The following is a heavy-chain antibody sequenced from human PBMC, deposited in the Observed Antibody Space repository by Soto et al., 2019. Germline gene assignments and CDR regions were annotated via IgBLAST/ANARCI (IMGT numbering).Heavy chain of an antibody. CDR2: ISYDGSNK. CDR3: AKDRRGYSYGQVDYYYYGMDV. CDR1: GFTFRSYW. Sequence: GGSLRLSCATSGFTFRSYWMSWVRQAPGKGLEWVAVISYDGSNKYYADSVKGRFTISRDNSKNTLYLQMNSLRAEDTAVYYCAKDRRGYSYGQVDYYYYGMDVWGQGTTVTV. D-gene: IGHD5-18*01. J-gene: IGHJ6*02. V-gene: IGHV3-30*18.